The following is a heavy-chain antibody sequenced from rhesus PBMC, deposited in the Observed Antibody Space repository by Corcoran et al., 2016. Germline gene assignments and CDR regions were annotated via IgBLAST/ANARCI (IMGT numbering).Heavy chain of an antibody. V-gene: IGHV4-93*02. CDR3: ARQWGIVVIIGYFDL. D-gene: IGHD3-28*01. Sequence: QVQLQESGPAVVKPSETLSLTCAVSGGSISSSNWWSWIRQSPGKGLEWIGGIYGSGGNTIYNPSLKSSVTMSVDTSKNQFSLKLISVTAADTAVYYCARQWGIVVIIGYFDLWGPGTPITISS. CDR1: GGSISSSNW. CDR2: IYGSGGNT. J-gene: IGHJ2*01.